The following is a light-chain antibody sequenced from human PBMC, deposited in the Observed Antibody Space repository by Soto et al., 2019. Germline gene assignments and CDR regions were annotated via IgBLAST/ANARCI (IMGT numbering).Light chain of an antibody. CDR3: QQYGNSIT. J-gene: IGKJ4*01. V-gene: IGKV3-20*01. CDR1: QSVRSSY. CDR2: GTY. Sequence: EIVLTRSPGIVSLSPGERATLSCRASQSVRSSYLAWYQQKFGQAPRLLIYGTYIRAAGIPDRFSGSGSGTDFTLTISRLEPEDFALYYCQQYGNSITFGGGTKVEIK.